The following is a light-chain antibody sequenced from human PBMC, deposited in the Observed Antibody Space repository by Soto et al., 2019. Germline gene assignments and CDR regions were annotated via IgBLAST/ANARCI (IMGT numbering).Light chain of an antibody. CDR1: QSVISN. J-gene: IGKJ5*01. CDR3: QQYYSTPLT. V-gene: IGKV3-15*01. Sequence: EIFVTQSPAILSVSPGESVTVSCGASQSVISNLAWYQQKLGQAPRLLIYGASTRASGIPARFSGSGSGTDFTLTISSLQAEDVAVYYCQQYYSTPLTFGQGTRLEIK. CDR2: GAS.